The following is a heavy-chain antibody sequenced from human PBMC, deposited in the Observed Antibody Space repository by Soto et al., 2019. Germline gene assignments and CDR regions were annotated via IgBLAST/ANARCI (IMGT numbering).Heavy chain of an antibody. CDR2: IYYNGRT. V-gene: IGHV4-59*01. CDR3: ARDGSGYDFWSGPYFFDY. Sequence: PSETLSLTCTVSGDSISTYYWSWIRQPPGKGLEWIGYIYYNGRTNYNPSLESRVTISLDTSKSQFSLKLSSVSAADTAVYYCARDGSGYDFWSGPYFFDYWGPGTLVTVSS. J-gene: IGHJ4*02. CDR1: GDSISTYY. D-gene: IGHD3-3*01.